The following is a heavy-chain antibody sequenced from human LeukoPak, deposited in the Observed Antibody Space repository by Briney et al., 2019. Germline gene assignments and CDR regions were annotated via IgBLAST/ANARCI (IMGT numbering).Heavy chain of an antibody. D-gene: IGHD6-13*01. J-gene: IGHJ4*02. CDR2: IDYSGST. V-gene: IGHV4-39*01. CDR1: GGSISSSSYY. Sequence: NASETLSLTCTVSGGSISSSSYYWDWIRQPPGKGLEWIGTIDYSGSTYYNPSLKSRVTISVDTSKNQFSLKVHSVTAADTAVYYCARHFASTGYRFDYWGQGTLVTVSA. CDR3: ARHFASTGYRFDY.